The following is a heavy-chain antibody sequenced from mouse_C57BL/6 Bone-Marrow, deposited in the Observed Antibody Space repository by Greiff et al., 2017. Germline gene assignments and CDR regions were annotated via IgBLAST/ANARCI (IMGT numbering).Heavy chain of an antibody. V-gene: IGHV1-64*01. CDR1: GYTFTNYW. J-gene: IGHJ4*01. D-gene: IGHD2-4*01. CDR2: MHPNGGSP. CDR3: GRAYDCDDYTMDY. Sequence: QVQLQQSGPELVKPGASVKLSCKASGYTFTNYWMHWVKQRPGQGLEWIGMMHPNGGSPDYNEKFKGEATLSVDKSSRTAYMRLSSLTSEDSAVYCCGRAYDCDDYTMDYWGQGTSVTVSS.